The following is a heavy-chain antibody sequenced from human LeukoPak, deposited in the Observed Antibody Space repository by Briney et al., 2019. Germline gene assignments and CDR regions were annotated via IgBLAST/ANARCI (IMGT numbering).Heavy chain of an antibody. CDR1: GFTFSSYA. V-gene: IGHV3-30-3*01. CDR3: ARDGYSSSADAFDI. CDR2: ISYDGSNK. Sequence: GGSLRLFCAASGFTFSSYAMHWVRQAPGKGLEWVAVISYDGSNKYYADSVKGRFTISRDNSKNTLYLQMNSLRAEDTAVYYCARDGYSSSADAFDIWGQGTMVTVSS. J-gene: IGHJ3*02. D-gene: IGHD6-6*01.